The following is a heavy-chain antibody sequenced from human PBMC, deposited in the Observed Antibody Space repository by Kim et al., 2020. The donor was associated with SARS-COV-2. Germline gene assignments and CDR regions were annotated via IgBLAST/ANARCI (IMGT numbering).Heavy chain of an antibody. CDR3: ARDSSITMVRGVIGSDAFDI. CDR1: GGSISSSSYY. CDR2: IYYSGST. V-gene: IGHV4-39*07. D-gene: IGHD3-10*01. Sequence: SETPSLTCTVSGGSISSSSYYWGWIRQPPGKGLEWIGSIYYSGSTYYNPSLKSRVTISVDTSKNQFSLKLSSVTAADTAVYYCARDSSITMVRGVIGSDAFDIWGQGTMVTVSS. J-gene: IGHJ3*02.